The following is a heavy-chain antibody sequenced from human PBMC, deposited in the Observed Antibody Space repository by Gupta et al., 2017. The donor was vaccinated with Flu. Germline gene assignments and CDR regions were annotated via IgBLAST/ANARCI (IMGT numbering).Heavy chain of an antibody. CDR2: ISSSSSTI. V-gene: IGHV3-48*01. CDR1: GFTFSSYS. Sequence: EVQLVESGGGLVQPGGSLRLSCSASGFTFSSYSMNWVRQAPGKGLEWVSYISSSSSTIYYADSVKGRFTISRDNAKNSLYLQMNSLRAEDTAVYYCARSWGAFDIWGQGTMVTVSS. CDR3: ARSWGAFDI. D-gene: IGHD3-16*01. J-gene: IGHJ3*02.